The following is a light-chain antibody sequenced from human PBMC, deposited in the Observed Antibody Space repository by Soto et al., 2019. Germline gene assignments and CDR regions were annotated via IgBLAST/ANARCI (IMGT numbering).Light chain of an antibody. CDR2: EVS. CDR3: MQGRHLAWT. J-gene: IGKJ1*01. Sequence: DVVVTQSPLSLPVTLGQSASISCWSSQSLENSDGNTYLSWFQQRPGQSPRRLISEVSKRDSGVSDRFRDSGSGSGFTLHISRGEAEDVVVYYCMQGRHLAWTFGQGTRVEIK. V-gene: IGKV2-30*01. CDR1: QSLENSDGNTY.